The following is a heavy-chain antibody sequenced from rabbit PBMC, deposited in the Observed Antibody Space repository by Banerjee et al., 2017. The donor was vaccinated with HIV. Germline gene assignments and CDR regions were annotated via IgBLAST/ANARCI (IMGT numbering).Heavy chain of an antibody. CDR1: GFSFSSNYY. Sequence: QEQLEESGGGLVKPGASLTLTCTASGFSFSSNYYMCWVRQAPGKGLELIACIYTSSGYADYASWAEGRFTISKTSSTTVTLQLNSLTAADMATYFCARWGDRSLGLWGPGTLVTVS. V-gene: IGHV1S45*01. CDR2: IYTSSGYA. J-gene: IGHJ4*01. D-gene: IGHD4-1*01. CDR3: ARWGDRSLGL.